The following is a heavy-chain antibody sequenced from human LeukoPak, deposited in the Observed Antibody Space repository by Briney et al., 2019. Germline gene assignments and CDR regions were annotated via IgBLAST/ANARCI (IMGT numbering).Heavy chain of an antibody. D-gene: IGHD5-18*01. CDR1: GFTFSSYG. J-gene: IGHJ4*02. Sequence: GGSPRLSCAASGFTFSSYGMHWVRQAPGKGLEWVAVISYDGSNKYYADSVKGRFTISRDNSKNRLYLQMNSLRAEDTAVYYCAKRGYSYGGIDYWGRGTLVSVFS. V-gene: IGHV3-30*18. CDR2: ISYDGSNK. CDR3: AKRGYSYGGIDY.